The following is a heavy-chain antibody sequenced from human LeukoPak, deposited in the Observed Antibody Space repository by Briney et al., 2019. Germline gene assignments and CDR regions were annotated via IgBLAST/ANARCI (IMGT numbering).Heavy chain of an antibody. CDR3: ARGGHDPGGYYRYYFDY. CDR1: GYTFSSNA. D-gene: IGHD3-22*01. V-gene: IGHV7-4-1*01. J-gene: IGHJ4*02. Sequence: GASVKVSCKTSGYTFSSNAMNWVRQAPGQGLQWMGWINTNTGNPTYAQGFTGRFVFSLDTSFSTAYLQIYNLEAEDTAVYYCARGGHDPGGYYRYYFDYWGQGSLVTVSS. CDR2: INTNTGNP.